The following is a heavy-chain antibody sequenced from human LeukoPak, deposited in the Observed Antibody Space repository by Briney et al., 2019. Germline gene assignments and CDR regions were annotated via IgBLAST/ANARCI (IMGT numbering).Heavy chain of an antibody. CDR2: VYSGGST. CDR1: GFTVSDNY. V-gene: IGHV3-53*04. CDR3: ARDAYSGSYIVPALDY. J-gene: IGHJ4*02. Sequence: GGSLRLSCEASGFTVSDNYMSWVRQAPGRGLEWVSVVYSGGSTYYADSVQGRFTVSRHNSKNTLLLQMNGLRAEDAAVYYCARDAYSGSYIVPALDYWGQGTLVTVSS. D-gene: IGHD1-26*01.